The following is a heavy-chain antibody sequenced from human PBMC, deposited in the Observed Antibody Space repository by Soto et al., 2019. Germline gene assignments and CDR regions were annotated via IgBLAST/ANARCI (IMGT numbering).Heavy chain of an antibody. V-gene: IGHV1-69*04. CDR3: ARDPTYSYCSGGSCYSPYNWFDP. CDR1: GGTFSSYT. CDR2: IIPILGIA. J-gene: IGHJ5*02. Sequence: SVKVSCKASGGTFSSYTISWVRQAPGQGLEWMGRIIPILGIANYAQKFQGRVTITADKSTSTAYMELSSLRSEDTAVYYCARDPTYSYCSGGSCYSPYNWFDPWGQGTLVTVSS. D-gene: IGHD2-15*01.